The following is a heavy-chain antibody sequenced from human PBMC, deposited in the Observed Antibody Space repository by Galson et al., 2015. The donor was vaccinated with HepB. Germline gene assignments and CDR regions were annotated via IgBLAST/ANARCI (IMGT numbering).Heavy chain of an antibody. V-gene: IGHV3-66*01. D-gene: IGHD3-16*02. CDR2: IYSGGST. J-gene: IGHJ6*02. CDR3: ARDGWSVDDYVWGSYRPSHYYYYGMDV. Sequence: SLRLSCAASGFTVSSNYMSWVRQAPGKGLEWVSVIYSGGSTYYADSVKGRFTISRDNSKNTMYLQMNSLRAEDTAVYYCARDGWSVDDYVWGSYRPSHYYYYGMDVWGQGTTVTVSS. CDR1: GFTVSSNY.